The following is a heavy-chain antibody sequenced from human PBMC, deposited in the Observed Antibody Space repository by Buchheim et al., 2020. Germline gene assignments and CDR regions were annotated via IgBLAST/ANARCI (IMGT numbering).Heavy chain of an antibody. CDR2: ISGSGGST. Sequence: EVQLLESGGGLVQPGGSLRLSCAASEFTFSTYAVTWVRQAPGKGLEWVSAISGSGGSTYYADSVKGRFTISRDNSKNTLYLQMNSLRADDTAVYYCAKYRTTVVTPGAFDYWGQGTL. D-gene: IGHD4-23*01. CDR1: EFTFSTYA. CDR3: AKYRTTVVTPGAFDY. V-gene: IGHV3-23*01. J-gene: IGHJ4*02.